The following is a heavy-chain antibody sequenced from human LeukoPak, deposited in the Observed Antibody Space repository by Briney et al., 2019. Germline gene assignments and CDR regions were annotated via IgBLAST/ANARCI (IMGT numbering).Heavy chain of an antibody. CDR2: ISYDGNNK. D-gene: IGHD3-9*01. V-gene: IGHV3-30-3*01. CDR3: AREYYDILTGYYYYGMDV. J-gene: IGHJ6*02. CDR1: GFTFSSYA. Sequence: AGGSLRLSCAASGFTFSSYAMHWVRQAPGKGLEWVAVISYDGNNKYYADSVKGRFTISRDNSKNTLYLQMNSLRAEDTAAYYCAREYYDILTGYYYYGMDVWGQGTTVTVSS.